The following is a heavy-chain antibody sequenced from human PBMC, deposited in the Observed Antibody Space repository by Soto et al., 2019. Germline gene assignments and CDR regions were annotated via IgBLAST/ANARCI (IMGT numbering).Heavy chain of an antibody. CDR1: GASVSSGDYY. CDR2: ISYSGST. Sequence: SETLSLTCTVSGASVSSGDYYWSWIRQPPGKGLECIGYISYSGSTNYNPSLKSRVTISIDTSKNQFSLKLSSVTAADTAVYYCARGSGSYYAYWGQGTLVTVSS. J-gene: IGHJ4*02. CDR3: ARGSGSYYAY. V-gene: IGHV4-61*08. D-gene: IGHD1-26*01.